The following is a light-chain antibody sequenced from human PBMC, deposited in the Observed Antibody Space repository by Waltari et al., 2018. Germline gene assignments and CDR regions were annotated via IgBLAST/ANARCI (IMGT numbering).Light chain of an antibody. J-gene: IGKJ4*01. V-gene: IGKV1-33*01. CDR2: DAS. Sequence: DIHMTQSPSSLSAPVGDRVTITCQASQDIKQSLNWFHQKPGTTPEVLIFDASNSQTGAPSRFSGSGSGTDFTFTISSLQPEDMGTYYCQQYHSVPLTFGGGTTVEIK. CDR3: QQYHSVPLT. CDR1: QDIKQS.